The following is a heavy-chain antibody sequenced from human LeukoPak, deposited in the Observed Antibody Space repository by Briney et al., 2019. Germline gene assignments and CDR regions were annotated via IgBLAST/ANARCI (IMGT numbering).Heavy chain of an antibody. J-gene: IGHJ3*02. CDR3: AKEIYDYVWGSYRPGDAFDI. V-gene: IGHV3-23*01. CDR2: ISGSGGST. CDR1: GFTFGDYS. D-gene: IGHD3-16*02. Sequence: GGSLRLSCSGSGFTFGDYSMSWFRQAPGKGLEWVSAISGSGGSTYYADSVKGRFTISRDNSKNTLYLQMNSLRAEDTAVYYCAKEIYDYVWGSYRPGDAFDIWGQGTMVTVSS.